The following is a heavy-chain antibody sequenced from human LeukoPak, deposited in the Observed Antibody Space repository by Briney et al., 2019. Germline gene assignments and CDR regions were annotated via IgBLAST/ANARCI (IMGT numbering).Heavy chain of an antibody. V-gene: IGHV4-59*01. CDR3: ARQVYSSSWSYYFVY. CDR1: GGSISSYY. J-gene: IGHJ4*02. D-gene: IGHD6-13*01. CDR2: IHYSGST. Sequence: PSETLSLTCAVSGGSISSYYWSWIRQPPGRGLEWIGSIHYSGSTSYNSSLKSRVTISVDTSKNQFSLKLSSVTPADTAVYYCARQVYSSSWSYYFVYWGQGTLVTVSS.